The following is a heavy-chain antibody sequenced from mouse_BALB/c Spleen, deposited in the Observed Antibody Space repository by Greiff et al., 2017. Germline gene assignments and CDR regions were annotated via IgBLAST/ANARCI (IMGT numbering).Heavy chain of an antibody. CDR1: GFTFSSYA. V-gene: IGHV5-9-3*01. Sequence: EVKLVESGGGLVKPGGSLKLSCAASGFTFSSYAMSWVRQTPEKRLEWVATISSGGSYTYYPDSVKGRFTISRDNAKNTLYLKMSSLRSEDTAMYYCASGDGYDLFAYWGQGTLVTVAA. D-gene: IGHD2-2*01. CDR3: ASGDGYDLFAY. CDR2: ISSGGSYT. J-gene: IGHJ3*01.